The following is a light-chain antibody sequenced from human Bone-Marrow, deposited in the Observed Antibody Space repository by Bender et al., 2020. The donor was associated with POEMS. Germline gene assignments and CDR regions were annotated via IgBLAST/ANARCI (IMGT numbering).Light chain of an antibody. V-gene: IGLV1-44*01. CDR2: INN. CDR3: SSYAGSNGWV. CDR1: SSNIGTNP. J-gene: IGLJ2*01. Sequence: QSVLTQPPSASGTPGQRVTISCSGSSSNIGTNPVNWYQQLPGTAPKLLIYINNQRPSGVPDRFSGSKSGTSASLAISGLQSEDEADYYCSSYAGSNGWVFGGGTKLTVL.